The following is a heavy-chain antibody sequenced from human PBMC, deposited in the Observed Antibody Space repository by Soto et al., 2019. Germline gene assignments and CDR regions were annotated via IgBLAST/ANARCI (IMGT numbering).Heavy chain of an antibody. Sequence: QVQLVQSGAEVKKPGASVKVSCETSGYTFANYGISWVRQAPGQGLEWMAWISTFNGNTNYAQKFQGRVTMTTDTSTSTVYMELGSLRADDTSVYYCVRDLGYCSGTSCRNRFVPCGQGTLVTVSS. CDR1: GYTFANYG. CDR2: ISTFNGNT. D-gene: IGHD2-2*01. J-gene: IGHJ5*02. V-gene: IGHV1-18*01. CDR3: VRDLGYCSGTSCRNRFVP.